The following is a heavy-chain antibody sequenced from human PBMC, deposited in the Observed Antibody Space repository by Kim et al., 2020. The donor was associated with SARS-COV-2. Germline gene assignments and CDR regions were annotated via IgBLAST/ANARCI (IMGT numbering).Heavy chain of an antibody. D-gene: IGHD3-16*01. V-gene: IGHV5-51*01. CDR1: GYSFTSYW. J-gene: IGHJ4*02. CDR3: ARLSRGDYRFLYYFDY. Sequence: GESLKISCKGSGYSFTSYWIGWVRQMPGKGLEWMGIIYPGDSDTRYSPSFQGQVTISADKSISTAYLQWSGLKASDTAMYYCARLSRGDYRFLYYFDYWGQGTLVTVSS. CDR2: IYPGDSDT.